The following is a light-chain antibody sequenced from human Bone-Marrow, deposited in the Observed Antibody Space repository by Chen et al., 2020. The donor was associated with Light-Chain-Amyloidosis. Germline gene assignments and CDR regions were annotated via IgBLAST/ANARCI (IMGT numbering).Light chain of an antibody. CDR3: SSYSITNTRV. CDR2: EVT. J-gene: IGLJ1*01. Sequence: QSALTQPASVSGSPGQSITISCTGTSSDVGGDNHVSCYQQHPDKAPKLMIYEVTNRPSWVPDRFAGSKCDNTASLTISGLQTEDEADYCCSSYSITNTRVFGSGTRVTVL. V-gene: IGLV2-14*01. CDR1: SSDVGGDNH.